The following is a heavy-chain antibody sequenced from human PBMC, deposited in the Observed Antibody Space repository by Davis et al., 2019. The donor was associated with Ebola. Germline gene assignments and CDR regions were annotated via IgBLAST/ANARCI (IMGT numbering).Heavy chain of an antibody. CDR3: ARGGAAADQARTLEIDY. D-gene: IGHD6-13*01. V-gene: IGHV4-59*12. CDR1: VGSISSYY. Sequence: MPGGSLRLSCTVSVGSISSYYWSWIRQPPGKGLEWIGDISYSESTNYNPSLKSRVTISVDTSKNQFSLKLSSVTAADTAVYYCARGGAAADQARTLEIDYWGQGTLVTVSS. J-gene: IGHJ4*02. CDR2: ISYSEST.